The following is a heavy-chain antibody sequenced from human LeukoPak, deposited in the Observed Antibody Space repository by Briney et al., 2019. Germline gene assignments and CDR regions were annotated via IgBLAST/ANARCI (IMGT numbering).Heavy chain of an antibody. CDR2: ISSSSSYI. D-gene: IGHD3-22*01. V-gene: IGHV3-21*01. CDR1: GFTFSSYS. J-gene: IGHJ3*02. Sequence: GGSLRLSCAASGFTFSSYSMNWVRQAPGKGLEWVSSISSSSSYIYYADSVKGRFTISRDNAKNSLYLQMNSLRAEDTAVYYCARDFLTYYYDSSGYWDAFDIWGQGTMVTVSS. CDR3: ARDFLTYYYDSSGYWDAFDI.